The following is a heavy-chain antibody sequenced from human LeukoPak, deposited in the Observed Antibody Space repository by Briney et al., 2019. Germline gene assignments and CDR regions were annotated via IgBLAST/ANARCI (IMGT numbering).Heavy chain of an antibody. J-gene: IGHJ4*02. CDR1: GFIFSNYN. Sequence: GGSLRLSCAASGFIFSNYNMNWVRQAPGKGLEWVSSISSSSSYIYYADSVKGRFTISRDNAKNSLYLQMNSLRAEDTAVYYCARGEYYDSRHFDYWGQGTLVTVSS. D-gene: IGHD3-22*01. CDR2: ISSSSSYI. V-gene: IGHV3-21*01. CDR3: ARGEYYDSRHFDY.